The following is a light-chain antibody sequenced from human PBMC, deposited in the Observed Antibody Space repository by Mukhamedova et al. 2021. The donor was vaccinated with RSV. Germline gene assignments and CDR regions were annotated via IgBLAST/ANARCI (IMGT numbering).Light chain of an antibody. CDR3: QQANSLPPT. CDR2: AAS. J-gene: IGKJ3*01. Sequence: WYQRRVHGKAPRLLIYAASSLQSGVPSRFSGSASGTDFTLTISSLQAEDFATYHCQQANSLPPTFGPGTIVEIK. V-gene: IGKV1-12*01.